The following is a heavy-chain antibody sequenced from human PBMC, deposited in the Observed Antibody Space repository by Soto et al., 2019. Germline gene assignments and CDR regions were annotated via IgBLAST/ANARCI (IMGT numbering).Heavy chain of an antibody. V-gene: IGHV3-21*01. J-gene: IGHJ5*02. D-gene: IGHD3-3*01. CDR3: ARDNEVAHDFWSGSLKWFDP. CDR2: ISSSSSYI. CDR1: GFTFSSYS. Sequence: GSLRLSCAASGFTFSSYSMNWVRQAPGKGLEWVSSISSSSSYIYYADSVKGRFTISRDNAKNSLYLQMNSLRAEDTAVYYCARDNEVAHDFWSGSLKWFDPWGQGTLVTVSS.